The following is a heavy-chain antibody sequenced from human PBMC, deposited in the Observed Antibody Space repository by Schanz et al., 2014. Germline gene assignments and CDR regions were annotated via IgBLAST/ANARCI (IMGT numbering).Heavy chain of an antibody. Sequence: EQQAASFFFFFQPGGSLSLSFVASFFSFSGFSFPFFLPSPGKGLEWVSIVSHDGFTKHYADSVRGRFTLSRDNSKNTVYLQMNSLRAEYTALYFCATDYSGGGCHIWGQGTMLTVSS. CDR2: VSHDGFTK. D-gene: IGHD6-19*01. V-gene: IGHV3-30*01. CDR1: FFSFSGFS. CDR3: ATDYSGGGCHI. J-gene: IGHJ3*02.